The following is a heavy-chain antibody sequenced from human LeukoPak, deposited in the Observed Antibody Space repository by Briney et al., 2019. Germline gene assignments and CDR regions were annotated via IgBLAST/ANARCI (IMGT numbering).Heavy chain of an antibody. V-gene: IGHV4-38-2*02. CDR2: IYHSGST. CDR3: ARDRSITMIVVVNRYYFDY. J-gene: IGHJ4*02. Sequence: SETLSLTCAVSGYSIRSGCYWGWIRQPPGKGLEWIGSIYHSGSTYYNPSLKSRVTISVDTSKNQFSLKLSSVTAADTAVYYCARDRSITMIVVVNRYYFDYRGQGTLVTVSS. D-gene: IGHD3-22*01. CDR1: GYSIRSGCY.